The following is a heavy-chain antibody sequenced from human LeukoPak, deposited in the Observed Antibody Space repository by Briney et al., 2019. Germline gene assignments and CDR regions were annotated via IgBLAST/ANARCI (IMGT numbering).Heavy chain of an antibody. CDR3: AKEYRGDYFDY. Sequence: GGSLRLSCAAPGFTFSSYGMHWVRQAPGKGLEWVAVISYDGSNKYYADSVKGRFTISRDNSKNTLYLQMNSLRAEDTAVYYCAKEYRGDYFDYWGQGTLVTVSS. D-gene: IGHD3-10*01. V-gene: IGHV3-30*18. J-gene: IGHJ4*02. CDR2: ISYDGSNK. CDR1: GFTFSSYG.